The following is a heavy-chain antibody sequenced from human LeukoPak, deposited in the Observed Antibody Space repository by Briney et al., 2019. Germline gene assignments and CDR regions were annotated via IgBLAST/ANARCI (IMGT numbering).Heavy chain of an antibody. D-gene: IGHD5-18*01. J-gene: IGHJ5*02. CDR2: INHNSGGT. CDR3: ARDTAMVTYWFDP. V-gene: IGHV1-2*02. Sequence: GASVKVSCKASGYTFTGYYIHWVRQAPGQGLEWMGWINHNSGGTNYAQKFQGRVTMTRGTSISTAYMELTRLRSDDTAVYYCARDTAMVTYWFDPWGQGTLVTVSS. CDR1: GYTFTGYY.